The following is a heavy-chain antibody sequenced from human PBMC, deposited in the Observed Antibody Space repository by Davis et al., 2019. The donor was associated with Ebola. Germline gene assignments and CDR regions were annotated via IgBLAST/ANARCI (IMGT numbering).Heavy chain of an antibody. V-gene: IGHV3-30*18. CDR2: ISYDGSNK. Sequence: GESLKISCAASGFTFSSYGMHWVRQAPGKGLEWVAVISYDGSNKYYADSVKGRFTISRDNSKNTLYLQMNSLRAEDTAVYYCAKDRGSRGGVFDYWGQGTLVTVSS. J-gene: IGHJ4*02. D-gene: IGHD3-16*01. CDR1: GFTFSSYG. CDR3: AKDRGSRGGVFDY.